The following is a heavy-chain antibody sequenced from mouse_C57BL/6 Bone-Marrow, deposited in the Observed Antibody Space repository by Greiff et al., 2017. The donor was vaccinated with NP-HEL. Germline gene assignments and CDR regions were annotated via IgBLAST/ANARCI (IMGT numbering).Heavy chain of an antibody. V-gene: IGHV1-55*01. CDR1: GYTFTSYW. CDR2: IYPGSGST. J-gene: IGHJ3*01. D-gene: IGHD1-1*01. CDR3: AICYYDGSSYKTWFAY. Sequence: QVQLQQPGAELVKPGASVKMSCKASGYTFTSYWITWVKQRPGQGLEWIGDIYPGSGSTNYNEKFKSKATLTVDTSSSTAYMQLSSLTSEDSAVYYCAICYYDGSSYKTWFAYWGQGTLVTVSA.